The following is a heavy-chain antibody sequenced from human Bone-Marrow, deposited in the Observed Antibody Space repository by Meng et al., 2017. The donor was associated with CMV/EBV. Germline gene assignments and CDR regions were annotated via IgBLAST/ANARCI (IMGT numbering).Heavy chain of an antibody. V-gene: IGHV3-74*01. CDR2: INSDGSST. Sequence: GESLKISCAASGFTFSSYWMHWVRQAPGKGLVWVSRINSDGSSTSYADSVKGRFTISRDNAKNTLYLQMNSLRAEDTAVYYCARRGPGSSSPKYYHFDLWGQGTMVTVSS. CDR1: GFTFSSYW. CDR3: ARRGPGSSSPKYYHFDL. J-gene: IGHJ3*01. D-gene: IGHD6-6*01.